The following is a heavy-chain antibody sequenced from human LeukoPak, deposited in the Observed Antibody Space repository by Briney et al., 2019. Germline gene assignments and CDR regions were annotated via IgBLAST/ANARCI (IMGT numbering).Heavy chain of an antibody. J-gene: IGHJ4*02. CDR3: ARGSPEKSITDY. V-gene: IGHV1-69*10. CDR1: GGTFSSYA. CDR2: IIPILGTA. Sequence: SVKVSCKASGGTFSSYAITWVRQAPGHGLEWMGGIIPILGTASYAQKFQGRVTITADKSASMAYMELSSLRSEDTAVYYCARGSPEKSITDYWGQGTLVTVSS. D-gene: IGHD3-10*01.